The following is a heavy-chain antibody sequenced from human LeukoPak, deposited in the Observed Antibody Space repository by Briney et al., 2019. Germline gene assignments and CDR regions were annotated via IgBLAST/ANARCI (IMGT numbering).Heavy chain of an antibody. J-gene: IGHJ5*02. CDR1: GGSISSSC. V-gene: IGHV4-4*07. Sequence: PSETLSLTCTVSGGSISSSCWSWIRQPAGKGLQWIGRIYTSGIYASGSTNYNPSLKSRVTMSVDTSKNQFSLKLTSVTAADTAVYYCAREGDDHSGGQNWFDPWGQGTLVTVSS. D-gene: IGHD2-15*01. CDR2: IYTSGIYASGST. CDR3: AREGDDHSGGQNWFDP.